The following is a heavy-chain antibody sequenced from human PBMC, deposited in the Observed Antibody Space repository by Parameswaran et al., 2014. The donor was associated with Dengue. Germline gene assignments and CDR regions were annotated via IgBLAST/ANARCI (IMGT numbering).Heavy chain of an antibody. J-gene: IGHJ4*02. CDR2: IRSKAYGGTT. D-gene: IGHD3-10*01. V-gene: IGHV3-49*02. CDR3: TRAYTTLLWYYFDY. Sequence: VRQAPGKGLEWVGFIRSKAYGGTTEYAASVKGRFTISRDDSKSIAYLQMNSLKTEDTAVYYCTRAYTTLLWYYFDYWGQGTLVTVSS.